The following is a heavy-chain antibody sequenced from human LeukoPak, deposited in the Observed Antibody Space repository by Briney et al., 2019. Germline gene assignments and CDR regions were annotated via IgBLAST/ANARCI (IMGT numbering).Heavy chain of an antibody. CDR3: ARAYSSSWYNWFDP. CDR2: IYPSGTT. D-gene: IGHD6-13*01. J-gene: IGHJ5*02. Sequence: PSETLSLTCTVSGYSISSGYYWGWIRQPPGKGLEWIGNIYPSGTTYYNPSLKTRVTISVDTSKNQFSLELSSVTAADTAVYFCARAYSSSWYNWFDPWGQGTLVTVSS. V-gene: IGHV4-38-2*02. CDR1: GYSISSGYY.